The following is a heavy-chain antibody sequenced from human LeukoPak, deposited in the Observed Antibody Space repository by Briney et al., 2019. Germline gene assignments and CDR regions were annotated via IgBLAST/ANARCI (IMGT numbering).Heavy chain of an antibody. CDR2: ISYDGSNK. CDR3: ARGFRAAAGRGTLGY. Sequence: GGSLRLSCAASGFTFSSYAMHWVRQAPGKGLEWVAVISYDGSNKYYADSVKGRFTISRDNSKNTLYLQMNSLRAEDTAVYYSARGFRAAAGRGTLGYWGQGTLVTVSS. V-gene: IGHV3-30*01. CDR1: GFTFSSYA. D-gene: IGHD6-13*01. J-gene: IGHJ4*02.